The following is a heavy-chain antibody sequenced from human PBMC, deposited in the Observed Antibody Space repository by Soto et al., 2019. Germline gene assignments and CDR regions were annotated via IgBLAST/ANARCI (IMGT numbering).Heavy chain of an antibody. CDR3: ATPSGHYDILTGYN. D-gene: IGHD3-9*01. J-gene: IGHJ4*02. V-gene: IGHV1-69*13. Sequence: GPSVKVSCKASGGTFSSYAISWVRQAPGQGLEWMGGIIPIFGTANYAQKFQGRVTITADESTSTAYMELSSLRSEDTAVYYCATPSGHYDILTGYNWGQGTLVTVSS. CDR2: IIPIFGTA. CDR1: GGTFSSYA.